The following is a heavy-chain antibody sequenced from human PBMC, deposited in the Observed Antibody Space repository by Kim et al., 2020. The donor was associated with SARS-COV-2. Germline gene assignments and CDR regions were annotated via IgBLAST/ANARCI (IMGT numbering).Heavy chain of an antibody. D-gene: IGHD5-12*01. Sequence: GGSLRLSCAASGFTFSSYAMSWVRQAPGKGLEWVSAISGSGGSTYYADSVKGRFTISRDNSKNTLYLQMNSLRAEDTAVYYCAIPGIVATIGNSDYWGQGTLVTVSS. V-gene: IGHV3-23*01. CDR1: GFTFSSYA. CDR3: AIPGIVATIGNSDY. CDR2: ISGSGGST. J-gene: IGHJ4*02.